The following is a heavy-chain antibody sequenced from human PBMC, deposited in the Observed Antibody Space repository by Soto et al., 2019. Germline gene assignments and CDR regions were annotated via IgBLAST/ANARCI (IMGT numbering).Heavy chain of an antibody. CDR2: IDWDDDK. D-gene: IGHD2-15*01. J-gene: IGHJ5*02. Sequence: SGPTLVNPTQPLTLTCTFSGFSLSTSGMRVSWIRQPPGKALEWLARIDWDDDKFYSTSLKTRLTISKDTSKNQVVLTMTNMDPVDTATYYCARGPRVVAATGGWFDPWGQGTLVTVSS. CDR1: GFSLSTSGMR. V-gene: IGHV2-70*04. CDR3: ARGPRVVAATGGWFDP.